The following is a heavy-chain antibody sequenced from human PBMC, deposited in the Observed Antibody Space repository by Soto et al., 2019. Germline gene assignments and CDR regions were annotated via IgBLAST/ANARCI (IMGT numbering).Heavy chain of an antibody. CDR2: IRNNPYSYTT. V-gene: IGHV3-72*01. D-gene: IGHD3-16*01. Sequence: EVQLVESGGDLVQPGGSLRLSCVASGFTLSDHDMDWVRQAPGKGLEWVGLIRNNPYSYTTDYAESVKGRFTILRDDSKNSLYLQMNSLTTEDTAIYYCADVTWGGSYLPWGQGTLVTVSS. CDR1: GFTLSDHD. J-gene: IGHJ4*02. CDR3: ADVTWGGSYLP.